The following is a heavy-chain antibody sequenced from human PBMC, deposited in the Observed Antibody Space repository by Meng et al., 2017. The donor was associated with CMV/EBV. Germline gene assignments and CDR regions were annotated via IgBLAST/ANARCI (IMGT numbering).Heavy chain of an antibody. J-gene: IGHJ4*02. CDR2: IYYSGST. CDR1: GGSISSSSYY. D-gene: IGHD1-26*01. V-gene: IGHV4-39*07. CDR3: ARDSRSRIVGATVGGFDY. Sequence: QLQLQGSGPGLVKPSEPLSLTCTVSGGSISSSSYYWGWIRQPPGKGLEWIGSIYYSGSTYYNPSLKSRVTISVDTSKNQFSLKLSSVTAADTAVYYCARDSRSRIVGATVGGFDYWGQGTLVTASS.